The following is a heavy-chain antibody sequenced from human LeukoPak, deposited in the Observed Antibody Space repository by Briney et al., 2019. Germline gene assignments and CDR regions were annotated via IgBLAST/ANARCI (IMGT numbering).Heavy chain of an antibody. V-gene: IGHV5-51*01. Sequence: HGESLKISCKGSGYSFTSNWIGWVRQMPGKGLEWMGIIYPGDSDARYSPSFQGQVIISVDNSINTAYLQWTSLKASDTAMYYCARQITFRGIEFDPWGQGTLVTVSS. CDR2: IYPGDSDA. CDR1: GYSFTSNW. CDR3: ARQITFRGIEFDP. J-gene: IGHJ5*02. D-gene: IGHD3-16*01.